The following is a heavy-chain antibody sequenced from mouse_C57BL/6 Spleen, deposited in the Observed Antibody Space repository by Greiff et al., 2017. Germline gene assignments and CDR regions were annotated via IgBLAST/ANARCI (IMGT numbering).Heavy chain of an antibody. J-gene: IGHJ4*01. CDR3: AQNGYGYDGVAMDY. Sequence: QVQLQQPGAELVKPGASVKLSCKASGYTFTGYWMQWVKQRPGHGLEWIGEIVPSDSYTNYNQKFKGKATFTVDTSSRTAYMQLSSLTSEDSAVYYCAQNGYGYDGVAMDYWGQGTSVTVSS. CDR2: IVPSDSYT. D-gene: IGHD2-2*01. V-gene: IGHV1-50*01. CDR1: GYTFTGYW.